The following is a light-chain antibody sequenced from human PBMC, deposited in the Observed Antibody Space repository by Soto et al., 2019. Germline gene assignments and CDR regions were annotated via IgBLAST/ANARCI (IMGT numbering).Light chain of an antibody. V-gene: IGLV1-44*01. CDR2: NNN. Sequence: QLVLTQPPSASGTPGQRVTISCSGSSSNIGSHVVYWYQQLAGTAPKLLMYNNNQRPSGVPDRFSGSKSGTSASLAISGLQSEDEADYYCAVWDDSLDGWVFGGGIKLTVL. J-gene: IGLJ3*02. CDR3: AVWDDSLDGWV. CDR1: SSNIGSHV.